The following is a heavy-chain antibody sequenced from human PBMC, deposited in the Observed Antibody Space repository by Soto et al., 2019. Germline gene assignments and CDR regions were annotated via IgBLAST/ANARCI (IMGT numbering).Heavy chain of an antibody. CDR1: GGSISGHY. V-gene: IGHV4-59*11. J-gene: IGHJ5*02. CDR2: IFYSGGT. CDR3: ARAGGNFDP. Sequence: SETLSLTCTVSGGSISGHYWGWIRQPPGKAPEWIGQIFYSGGTSYNPSLGGRVTMSVDTSKNQFSLKLSSMTAADTAVYYCARAGGNFDPWGQGTLVTVSS.